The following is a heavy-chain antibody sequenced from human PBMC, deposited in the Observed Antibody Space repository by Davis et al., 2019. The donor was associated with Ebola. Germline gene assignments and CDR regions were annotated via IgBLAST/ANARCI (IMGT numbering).Heavy chain of an antibody. Sequence: PGGSLRLSCAASGFTFSSYAMSWVRQAPGKGLEWVSAISGSGGSTYYADSVKGRFTISRDNSKNTLYLQMNSLRAEDTAVYYCAKVGEPKTTVTTDVDYWGQGTLVTVSS. V-gene: IGHV3-23*01. CDR2: ISGSGGST. J-gene: IGHJ4*02. CDR3: AKVGEPKTTVTTDVDY. D-gene: IGHD4-17*01. CDR1: GFTFSSYA.